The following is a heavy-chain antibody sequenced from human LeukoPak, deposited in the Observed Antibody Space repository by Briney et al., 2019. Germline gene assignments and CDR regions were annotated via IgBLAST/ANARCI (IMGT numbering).Heavy chain of an antibody. Sequence: GGSLRLSCAASGFIFSSYNMNWVRQAPGKGLEWVSSISSRSRDVYYADSVKGRFTISRDNTKSSLFLQMDSLGAEDTAVYYCASTIVTTVYPPGWYFDLWGRGTQVTVSS. D-gene: IGHD4-17*01. J-gene: IGHJ2*01. CDR1: GFIFSSYN. V-gene: IGHV3-21*06. CDR2: ISSRSRDV. CDR3: ASTIVTTVYPPGWYFDL.